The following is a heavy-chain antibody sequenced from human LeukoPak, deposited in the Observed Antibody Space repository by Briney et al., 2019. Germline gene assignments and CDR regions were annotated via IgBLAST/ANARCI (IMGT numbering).Heavy chain of an antibody. Sequence: SETLSLTCTVSGGSISSYYWSWIRQPPGEGLGWIGYIYYSGSTNYNPSLKSRVTISVDTSKNQFSLKLSSVTAADTAVYYCARSGYYDFWSGYSDAFDIWGQGTMVTVSS. CDR1: GGSISSYY. CDR2: IYYSGST. D-gene: IGHD3-3*01. V-gene: IGHV4-59*01. CDR3: ARSGYYDFWSGYSDAFDI. J-gene: IGHJ3*02.